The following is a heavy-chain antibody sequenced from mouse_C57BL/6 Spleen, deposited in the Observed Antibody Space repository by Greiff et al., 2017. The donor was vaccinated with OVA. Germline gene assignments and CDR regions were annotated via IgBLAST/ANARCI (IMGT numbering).Heavy chain of an antibody. CDR3: ARGRVYYGSSYGYFDY. D-gene: IGHD1-1*01. J-gene: IGHJ2*01. Sequence: QLQQSGPELVKPGASVKIPCKASGYTFTDYNMDWVKQSHGKSLEWIGDINPNNGGTIYNQKFKGKATLTVDKSSSTAYMELRSLTSEDPAVYYCARGRVYYGSSYGYFDYWGQGTTLTVSS. CDR2: INPNNGGT. V-gene: IGHV1-18*01. CDR1: GYTFTDYN.